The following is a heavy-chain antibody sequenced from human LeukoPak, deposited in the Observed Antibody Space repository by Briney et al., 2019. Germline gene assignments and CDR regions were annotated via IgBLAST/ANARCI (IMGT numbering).Heavy chain of an antibody. Sequence: SETLSLTCTVSGGSISSNYWSWIRQPPGKGLGWIGHIYYSGSTKYNPSLKSRVTMSVDTSKNQFSLKLSSVTAADTAVYYCARLVITGYTNTWFLFDYWGQGTLVTVSS. J-gene: IGHJ4*02. V-gene: IGHV4-59*08. D-gene: IGHD2-8*01. CDR2: IYYSGST. CDR1: GGSISSNY. CDR3: ARLVITGYTNTWFLFDY.